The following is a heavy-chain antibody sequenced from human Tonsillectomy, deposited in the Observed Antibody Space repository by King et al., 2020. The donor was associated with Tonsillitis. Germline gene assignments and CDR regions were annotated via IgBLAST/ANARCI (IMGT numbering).Heavy chain of an antibody. CDR2: ITSSSSYM. J-gene: IGHJ3*02. CDR3: ARHYYGSGTYDDAFDI. V-gene: IGHV3-21*01. CDR1: GFIFSDYN. D-gene: IGHD3-10*01. Sequence: EVQLVESGGGLVKPGGSLRLSCAASGFIFSDYNVNWVRQAPGKGLEWVSSITSSSSYMYYANSVKGRFTISRDNAKNSLYLQMNTLRAEDTAVYYCARHYYGSGTYDDAFDIWGQGTMVIVSP.